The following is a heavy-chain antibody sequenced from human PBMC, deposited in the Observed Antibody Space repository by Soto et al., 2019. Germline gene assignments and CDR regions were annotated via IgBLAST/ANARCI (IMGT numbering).Heavy chain of an antibody. CDR1: GFSFSKYA. J-gene: IGHJ4*02. Sequence: EEQLLESGGGLVQPGGSLRLSCVASGFSFSKYAMSWVRQAPGKGLEWISGISGSGARTFYADSVKGRFTISRDNFKNTLFLEMNSLRDDDTALYYCARDQGGQSGNFIFDNWGQGTLVTVSS. CDR3: ARDQGGQSGNFIFDN. D-gene: IGHD1-26*01. V-gene: IGHV3-23*01. CDR2: ISGSGART.